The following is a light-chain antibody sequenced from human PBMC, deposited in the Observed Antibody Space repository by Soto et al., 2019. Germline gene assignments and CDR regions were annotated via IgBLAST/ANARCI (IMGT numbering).Light chain of an antibody. CDR1: QGISNY. CDR2: AAS. J-gene: IGKJ3*01. Sequence: DIQMTQSPSSLSASVGDRVTITCRASQGISNYLAWYQQKPGKVPKLLMYAASTLHSGVPSRFSGSGSGTDFSLTINGLQPEDFATDDCQKYNGAPPFTFGPGTRVEIK. V-gene: IGKV1-27*01. CDR3: QKYNGAPPFT.